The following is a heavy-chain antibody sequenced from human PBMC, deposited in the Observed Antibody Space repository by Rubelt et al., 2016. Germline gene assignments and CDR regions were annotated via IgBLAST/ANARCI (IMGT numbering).Heavy chain of an antibody. CDR2: IYSGGST. Sequence: EVHLAESGGGLVQPGGSLRLSCAASGFTFSSYAMSWVRQAPGKGLEWVSVIYSGGSTYYADSVKGRFTISRHNSKNTLYLQINSLRAEDTSVYYCARGRSGTPLFFDIWGQGTMVTVSS. V-gene: IGHV3-66*02. D-gene: IGHD1-7*01. CDR1: GFTFSSYA. CDR3: ARGRSGTPLFFDI. J-gene: IGHJ3*02.